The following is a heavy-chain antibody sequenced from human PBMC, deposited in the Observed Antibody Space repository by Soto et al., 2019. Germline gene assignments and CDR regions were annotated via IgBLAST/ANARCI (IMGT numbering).Heavy chain of an antibody. CDR3: ARHFSVDYFDY. V-gene: IGHV4-39*01. CDR2: IYYSGTT. CDR1: GDSITSNSYF. J-gene: IGHJ4*02. Sequence: QLQLQESGPGLVKPSETLSVTCTVSGDSITSNSYFWAWIRQPPGKGLEWIGSIYYSGTTYYNPSLKSRVTISVDRSKNQFSLKLSSVTAADTAVYYCARHFSVDYFDYWGQGALVTVSS.